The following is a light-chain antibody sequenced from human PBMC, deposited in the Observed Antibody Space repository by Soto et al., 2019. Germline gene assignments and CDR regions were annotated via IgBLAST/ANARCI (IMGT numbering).Light chain of an antibody. CDR3: QQHGSSPPT. CDR2: GVS. J-gene: IGKJ2*01. Sequence: EIVLTQSPGTLSLSPGDRATLACRASQSVTSTYLAWYQRKPGQAPRLLIYGVSSRATGIPDRFSGSGSGTDFTLTISRLEPEDFAMYYCQQHGSSPPTFGQGTKLEIK. V-gene: IGKV3-20*01. CDR1: QSVTSTY.